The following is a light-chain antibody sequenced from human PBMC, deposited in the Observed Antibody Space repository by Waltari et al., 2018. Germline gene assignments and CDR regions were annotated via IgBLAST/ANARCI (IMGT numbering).Light chain of an antibody. V-gene: IGKV3-11*01. CDR2: DTS. Sequence: EVVLTQSPVTLSLSAGERASLSCRARESVYKYLAWYQQRPGQPPRLRIYDTSNRAAGVPGRFSGSGYGTDFTLTITSLEAEDFAVYFCQQGSILPLTFGGGTRVEIK. CDR1: ESVYKY. J-gene: IGKJ4*01. CDR3: QQGSILPLT.